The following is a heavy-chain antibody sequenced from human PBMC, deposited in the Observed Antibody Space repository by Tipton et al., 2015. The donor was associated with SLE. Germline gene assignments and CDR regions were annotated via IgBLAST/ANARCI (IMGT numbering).Heavy chain of an antibody. V-gene: IGHV4-38-2*02. CDR1: GYSIGSGYY. CDR3: VGQTIFGSLRALDY. D-gene: IGHD3-3*01. Sequence: TLSLTCTVSGYSIGSGYYWGWIRQPAGKGLEWIGYIYTSGTTYYNPSLKSRVTISGDTSKNQFSLKLSSVTAADTAVYYCVGQTIFGSLRALDYWGLGTLVTVSS. CDR2: IYTSGTT. J-gene: IGHJ4*02.